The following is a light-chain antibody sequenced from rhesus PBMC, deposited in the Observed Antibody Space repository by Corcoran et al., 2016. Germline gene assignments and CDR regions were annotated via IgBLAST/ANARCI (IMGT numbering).Light chain of an antibody. CDR3: CAYSVGNTFL. J-gene: IGLJ6*01. Sequence: QTALTQPPSVSKSLGQSVTISCPGISSGITNYNDVSWYQQHPGKAPRLLVYSVSDRPSGVSDRFSGFTSGNTASLTISGLQAEDEAMYYCCAYSVGNTFLFGSGTKLTVL. V-gene: IGLV2-26*02. CDR1: SSGITNYND. CDR2: SVS.